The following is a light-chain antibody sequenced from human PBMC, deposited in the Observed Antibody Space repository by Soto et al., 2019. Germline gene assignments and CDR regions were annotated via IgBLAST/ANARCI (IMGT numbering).Light chain of an antibody. CDR3: RQRGSWPLT. J-gene: IGKJ4*01. V-gene: IGKV3-11*01. CDR2: DAS. Sequence: EIVLTQSPATLSLSPGERATLSCRASQSVGNYLVWYQLKPGQAPRLLIYDASNRATDIPARFSGSGSGTVFALLISSREPEDFSVYYCRQRGSWPLTFGGGIKVEIK. CDR1: QSVGNY.